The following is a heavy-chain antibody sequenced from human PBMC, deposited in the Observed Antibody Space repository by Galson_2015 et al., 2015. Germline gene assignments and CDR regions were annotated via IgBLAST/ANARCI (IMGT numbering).Heavy chain of an antibody. CDR2: IKWNGGST. Sequence: SLRLSCAASGFTFDDYGMSWVRQVPGKALEWLSGIKWNGGSTGYADSVKGRFTISRDNAKNSLYLQMNSLRVEDTALYHCARVGYGYNMFYFDYWGQGTLVTVSS. CDR3: ARVGYGYNMFYFDY. J-gene: IGHJ4*02. D-gene: IGHD5-24*01. CDR1: GFTFDDYG. V-gene: IGHV3-20*01.